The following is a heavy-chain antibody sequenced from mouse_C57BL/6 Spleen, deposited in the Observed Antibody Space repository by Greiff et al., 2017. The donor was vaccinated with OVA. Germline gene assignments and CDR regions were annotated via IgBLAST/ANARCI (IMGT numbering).Heavy chain of an antibody. D-gene: IGHD2-4*01. CDR2: INPSNGGT. Sequence: QVQLQQPGTELVKPGASVKLSCKASGYTFTSYWMHWVKQRPGQGLEWIGNINPSNGGTNYNEKFKSKATLTVDKSSSTAYMQLSSLTSEDSAVYYCAIEMIYYDYTGHAMDYWGQGTSVTVSS. J-gene: IGHJ4*01. CDR3: AIEMIYYDYTGHAMDY. CDR1: GYTFTSYW. V-gene: IGHV1-53*01.